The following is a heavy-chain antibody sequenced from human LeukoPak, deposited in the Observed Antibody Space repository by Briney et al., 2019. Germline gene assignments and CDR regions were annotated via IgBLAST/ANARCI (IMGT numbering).Heavy chain of an antibody. V-gene: IGHV3-9*03. D-gene: IGHD2-15*01. J-gene: IGHJ3*02. CDR1: GFTFRDYA. CDR3: AKDVGGPLADAFDI. Sequence: GGSLRLSCAASGFTFRDYAMYWVRQAPGKGLEWVSGISWDSSSVAYADSVKGRFTISRDNAKNSLYLQMSSLRAEDMALYYCAKDVGGPLADAFDIWGQGTMVTVSP. CDR2: ISWDSSSV.